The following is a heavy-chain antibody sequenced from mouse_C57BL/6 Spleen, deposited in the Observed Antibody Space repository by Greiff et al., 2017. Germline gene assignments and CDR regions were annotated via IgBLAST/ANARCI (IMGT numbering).Heavy chain of an antibody. V-gene: IGHV1-18*01. J-gene: IGHJ2*01. CDR3: ARGDGYYRYYFDY. CDR2: INPNNGGT. CDR1: GYTFTDYN. D-gene: IGHD2-3*01. Sequence: VQLQQSGPELVKPGASVTIPCKASGYTFTDYNMDWVKQSHGKSLEWIGDINPNNGGTIYNQKFKGKATLTVDKSSSTAYMELRSLTSEDTAVYYCARGDGYYRYYFDYWGQGTTLTVSS.